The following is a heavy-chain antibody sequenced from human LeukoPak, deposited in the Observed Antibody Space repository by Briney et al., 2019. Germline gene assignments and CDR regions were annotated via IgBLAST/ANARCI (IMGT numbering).Heavy chain of an antibody. CDR1: GGTFSSYA. D-gene: IGHD3-10*01. J-gene: IGHJ4*02. CDR2: IIPILGIA. CDR3: AREVNYGSGSQRYYFDY. Sequence: SVKVSCKASGGTFSSYAISWVRQAPGQGLEWMGRIIPILGIANYAQKFQGRVTITADKSTSIAYMELSSLRSEDTAVYYCAREVNYGSGSQRYYFDYWGQGTLVTVSS. V-gene: IGHV1-69*04.